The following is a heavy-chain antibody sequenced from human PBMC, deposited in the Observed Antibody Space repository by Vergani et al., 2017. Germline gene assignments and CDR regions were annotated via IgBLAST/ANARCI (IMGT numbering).Heavy chain of an antibody. D-gene: IGHD3-9*01. J-gene: IGHJ6*03. V-gene: IGHV3-33*01. CDR2: IWYDGSNK. CDR1: GFTFSSYG. Sequence: QVQLVESGGGVVQPGRSLRLSCAASGFTFSSYGMHWVRQAPGKGLEWVAVIWYDGSNKYYADSVKGRFTISRDNSKNTLYLQMNSLRAEETAVYYCARETSYYDILTGYYYYYYMDVWGKGTTVTVSS. CDR3: ARETSYYDILTGYYYYYYMDV.